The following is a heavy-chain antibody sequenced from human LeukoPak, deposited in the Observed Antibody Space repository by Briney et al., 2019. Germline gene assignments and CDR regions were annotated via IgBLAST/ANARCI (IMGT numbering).Heavy chain of an antibody. D-gene: IGHD2-2*01. CDR2: ISGSGGST. CDR1: GFTFSSYA. CDR3: AKDSAEYCSSTSCSWFDY. V-gene: IGHV3-23*01. J-gene: IGHJ4*02. Sequence: GGSLSLSCAASGFTFSSYAMSWVRQAPGKGLEWVSAISGSGGSTYYADSVKGRVTISRDNSKNTLYLQMNSLRAEDTAVYYCAKDSAEYCSSTSCSWFDYWGQGTLVTVSS.